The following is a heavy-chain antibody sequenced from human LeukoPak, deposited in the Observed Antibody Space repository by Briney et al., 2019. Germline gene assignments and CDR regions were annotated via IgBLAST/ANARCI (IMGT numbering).Heavy chain of an antibody. V-gene: IGHV3-53*01. Sequence: PGGSLRLSCAASGFTVSSNYMSWVRQAPGKGLEWVSVIYSGGSTYYADSVKGRFTISRDNSKNTLYLQMNSLRAEDTAVYYCARDSGIANYYYGMGVWGQGTTVTVSS. CDR3: ARDSGIANYYYGMGV. CDR1: GFTVSSNY. D-gene: IGHD6-13*01. J-gene: IGHJ6*02. CDR2: IYSGGST.